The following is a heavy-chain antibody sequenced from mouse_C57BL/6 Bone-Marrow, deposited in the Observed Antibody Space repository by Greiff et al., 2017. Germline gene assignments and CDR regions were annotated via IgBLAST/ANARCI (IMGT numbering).Heavy chain of an antibody. J-gene: IGHJ2*01. CDR3: ARVGYYGNHYFDY. D-gene: IGHD2-1*01. CDR1: GFTFSDYY. V-gene: IGHV5-16*01. CDR2: INYDGSST. Sequence: DVKLVESEGGLVQPGSSMTLSCTASGFTFSDYYMAWVRQVPEKGLEWVANINYDGSSTYYLDSLKSRFIISRDNAKNILYLQMSSLKSEDTATYYCARVGYYGNHYFDYWGQGTTLTVSS.